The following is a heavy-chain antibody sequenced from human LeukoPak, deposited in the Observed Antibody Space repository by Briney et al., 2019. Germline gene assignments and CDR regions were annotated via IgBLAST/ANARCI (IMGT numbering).Heavy chain of an antibody. CDR1: GFTFSSYS. J-gene: IGHJ6*02. V-gene: IGHV3-21*01. CDR2: ISSSSSYI. CDR3: ARGRYYYYGMDV. Sequence: GGSLRLSCAASGFTFSSYSMNWVRQAPGKGLEWVSSISSSSSYIYYADSVKGRFTISRDNAKNSPYLQMNSLRAEDTTVYYCARGRYYYYGMDVWGQGTTVTVSS.